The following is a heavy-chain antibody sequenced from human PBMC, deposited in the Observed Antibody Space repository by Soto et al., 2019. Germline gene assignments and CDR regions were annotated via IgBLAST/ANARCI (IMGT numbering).Heavy chain of an antibody. CDR3: AKWLTQWELLYAYFDY. V-gene: IGHV3-23*01. CDR2: ISGSGGST. J-gene: IGHJ4*02. CDR1: GFTFSSYA. D-gene: IGHD1-26*01. Sequence: PGGSLRLSCAASGFTFSSYAMSWVRQAPGKGLEWVSAISGSGGSTYYADSVKGRFTISRDNSKNTLYLQMNSLRAEDTAVYYCAKWLTQWELLYAYFDYWGQGTLVTVSS.